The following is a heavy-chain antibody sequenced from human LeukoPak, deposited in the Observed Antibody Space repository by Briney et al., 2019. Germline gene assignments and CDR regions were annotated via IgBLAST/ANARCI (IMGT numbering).Heavy chain of an antibody. CDR1: GFTFSSYP. D-gene: IGHD1-14*01. Sequence: GSLRLSCAASGFTFSSYPMHWVRQTPVKGLEWIGEIFRTGKTNYNPSLKSRVTISVDTSKNQFSLKLSSVTAADTAVYYCARGQGAWGTGNNWFDPWGQGTLVTVSS. CDR3: ARGQGAWGTGNNWFDP. J-gene: IGHJ5*02. V-gene: IGHV4-4*02. CDR2: IFRTGKT.